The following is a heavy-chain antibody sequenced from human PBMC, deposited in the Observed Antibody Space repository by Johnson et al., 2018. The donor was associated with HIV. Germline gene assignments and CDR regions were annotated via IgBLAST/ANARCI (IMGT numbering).Heavy chain of an antibody. V-gene: IGHV3-15*01. J-gene: IGHJ3*02. CDR2: LKSKTEGGTT. D-gene: IGHD3-22*01. CDR1: GFTFSNAW. Sequence: VQLVESGGGLVKPGGSLRLSCAASGFTFSNAWMSWVRQAPGKGLEWVGRLKSKTEGGTTDYAAPVKGRFTISRDESKNTLYLQMNRLRDEDTSVYYCARGLTMIVVVDAFDIWGQGTMVTVSS. CDR3: ARGLTMIVVVDAFDI.